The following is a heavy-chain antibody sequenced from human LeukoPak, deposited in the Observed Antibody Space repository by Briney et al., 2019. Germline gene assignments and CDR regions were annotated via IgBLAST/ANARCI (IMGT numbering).Heavy chain of an antibody. D-gene: IGHD5-18*01. J-gene: IGHJ4*02. CDR2: ISSSSTYI. Sequence: GGSLRLSCAASGFTFSSYNMNWVGQAPGKGLEWVSSISSSSTYIYYADSVRGRFTISRDNAKNSLYLQTNSLRAEDTAVYYCAIDPGTVDTAMVPVWDYWGQGTLVTVSS. CDR1: GFTFSSYN. CDR3: AIDPGTVDTAMVPVWDY. V-gene: IGHV3-21*01.